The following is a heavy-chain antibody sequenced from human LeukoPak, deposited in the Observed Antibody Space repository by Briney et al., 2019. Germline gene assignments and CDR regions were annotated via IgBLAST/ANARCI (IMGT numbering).Heavy chain of an antibody. CDR1: GGSISSYY. CDR3: ARGRFSEYQLPLLINWFDP. V-gene: IGHV4-4*07. CDR2: IYTSGST. J-gene: IGHJ5*02. D-gene: IGHD2-2*01. Sequence: SESLSLTCTVSGGSISSYYWSWIRQPAGKGLEWIGGIYTSGSTNYNPSLKSRVTMSVDTSKNQFSLKLSSVTAADTAVYYCARGRFSEYQLPLLINWFDPWGQGTLVTVSS.